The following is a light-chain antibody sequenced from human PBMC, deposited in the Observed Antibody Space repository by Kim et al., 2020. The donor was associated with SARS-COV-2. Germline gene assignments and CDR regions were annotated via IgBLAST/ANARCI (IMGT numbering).Light chain of an antibody. CDR3: QQYYNLPIT. CDR1: QDISNY. J-gene: IGKJ5*01. CDR2: DAS. Sequence: DIQLTQSPSSLSASVGDRVTITCQASQDISNYLNWYQQKPGKAPKLLIYDASNLGTGVPSRFSGSGSGTDFTFTISSLQPEDIATYYCQQYYNLPITFGQGTKVDIK. V-gene: IGKV1-33*01.